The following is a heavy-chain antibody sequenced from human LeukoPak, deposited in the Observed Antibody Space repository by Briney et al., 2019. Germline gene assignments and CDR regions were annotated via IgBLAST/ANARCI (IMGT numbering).Heavy chain of an antibody. CDR1: GGSVSSGSYY. CDR3: ARCLYSSCPG. V-gene: IGHV4-61*01. D-gene: IGHD6-6*01. J-gene: IGHJ4*02. CDR2: IYYSGST. Sequence: SSETLSLTCTVSGGSVSSGSYYWSWIRQPPGRGLEWIGYIYYSGSTNYNPSLKSRVTISVDTSKNQFSLKLSSVTAADTAVYYCARCLYSSCPGWGQGTLVTVSS.